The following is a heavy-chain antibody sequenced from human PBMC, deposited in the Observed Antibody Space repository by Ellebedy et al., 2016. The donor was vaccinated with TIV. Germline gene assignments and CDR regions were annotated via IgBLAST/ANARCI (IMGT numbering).Heavy chain of an antibody. CDR2: MNPNSGNT. V-gene: IGHV1-8*01. Sequence: ASVKVSCKASGYTFTSYDINWVRQATGQGLEWMGWMNPNSGNTGYAQKFQGRVTMTRNTSISTAYVELNSLTSEDTAVYYCARRYGSGSYYWVHWGQGTRVTVSS. D-gene: IGHD3-10*01. J-gene: IGHJ4*02. CDR3: ARRYGSGSYYWVH. CDR1: GYTFTSYD.